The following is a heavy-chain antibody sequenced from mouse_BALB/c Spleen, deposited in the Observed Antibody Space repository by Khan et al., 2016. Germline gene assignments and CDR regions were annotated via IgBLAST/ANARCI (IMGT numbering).Heavy chain of an antibody. D-gene: IGHD1-1*01. J-gene: IGHJ1*01. CDR1: GFTFSGFW. CDR2: INSDGSAI. Sequence: EVQLLETGGGLVQPGGSRGLSCEGSGFTFSGFWMSWVRQTPGKTLEWIGDINSDGSAIKYEPSIKDRFTIFRDNDKSTLYLQMSNVRSEDTATYFCRRYSSYWYFDVWGAGTTVTVSS. V-gene: IGHV11-2*02. CDR3: RRYSSYWYFDV.